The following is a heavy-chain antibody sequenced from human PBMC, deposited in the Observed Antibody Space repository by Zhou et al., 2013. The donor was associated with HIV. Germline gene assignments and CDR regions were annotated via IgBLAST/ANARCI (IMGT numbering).Heavy chain of an antibody. CDR3: ARDWDSSGWSYFDY. D-gene: IGHD6-19*01. CDR1: GYTFTSYG. Sequence: QVQLVQSGAEVKKPGALVKVSCKTSGYTFTSYGISWLRQAPGQGLEWMAWISGHSGNRNYAQKFQGRITMTTDTSTSTAYMELRNLRSDDTAVYYCARDWDSSGWSYFDYWGQGTLVTVSS. CDR2: ISGHSGNR. V-gene: IGHV1-18*01. J-gene: IGHJ4*02.